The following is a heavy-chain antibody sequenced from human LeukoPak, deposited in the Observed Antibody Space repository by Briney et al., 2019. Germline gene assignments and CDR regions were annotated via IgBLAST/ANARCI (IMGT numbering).Heavy chain of an antibody. CDR2: INSDGSST. Sequence: GGSPRLSCAAPGFTFSSYWMHWVRQAPGKGLVWVSRINSDGSSTSYADSVKGRFTISRDNAKNTLYLQMNSLRAEDTAVYYCASEIGYCSSTSCYFLDYWGPGTLVTVSS. CDR3: ASEIGYCSSTSCYFLDY. V-gene: IGHV3-74*01. J-gene: IGHJ4*02. D-gene: IGHD2-2*01. CDR1: GFTFSSYW.